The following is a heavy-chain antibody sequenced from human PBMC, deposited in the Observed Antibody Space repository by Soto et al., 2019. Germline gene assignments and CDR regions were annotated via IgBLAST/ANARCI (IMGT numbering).Heavy chain of an antibody. Sequence: GGSLRLSCAASGFKFSNYAMSWVRQAPGKGLEWVSTISGNGGSTYYADSVKGRFTISRDNSKNMLFLQINSLRDDDSAVYYCAKRPASIITFDYWGQGTPVTVSS. CDR1: GFKFSNYA. V-gene: IGHV3-23*01. CDR3: AKRPASIITFDY. J-gene: IGHJ4*02. CDR2: ISGNGGST. D-gene: IGHD2-2*01.